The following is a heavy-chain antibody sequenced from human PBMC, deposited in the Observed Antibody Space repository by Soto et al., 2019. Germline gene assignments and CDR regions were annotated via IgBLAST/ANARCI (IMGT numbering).Heavy chain of an antibody. D-gene: IGHD2-2*01. J-gene: IGHJ4*02. V-gene: IGHV3-7*03. CDR3: VKDGGYCSSTTCYSPRNHYFDS. CDR1: GFTFSDYW. Sequence: PGGSLRLSCAASGFTFSDYWMSWVRQAPGKGPEWVANIKFDGSEKQYVDSVKGRFSISRDNSRNSLFLQMNSLRAGDTAVYYCVKDGGYCSSTTCYSPRNHYFDSWGQGTLVTVLL. CDR2: IKFDGSEK.